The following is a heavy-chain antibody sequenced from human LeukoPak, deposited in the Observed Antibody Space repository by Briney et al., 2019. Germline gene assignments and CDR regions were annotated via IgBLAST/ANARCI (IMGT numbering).Heavy chain of an antibody. CDR3: ARVDYYGSGSPSGMDV. J-gene: IGHJ6*04. Sequence: GGSLRLSCAASGFTFSSYEMNWVRQAPGKGLEWVSYISSSGITIYYANSVKGRFTISRDNAKNSLYLQMNSLRAEDTAVYYCARVDYYGSGSPSGMDVWGKGTTVTVSS. CDR2: ISSSGITI. D-gene: IGHD3-10*01. CDR1: GFTFSSYE. V-gene: IGHV3-48*03.